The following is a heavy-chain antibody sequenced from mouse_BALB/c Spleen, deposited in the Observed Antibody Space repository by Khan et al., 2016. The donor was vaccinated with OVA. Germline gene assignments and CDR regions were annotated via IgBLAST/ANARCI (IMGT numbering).Heavy chain of an antibody. CDR3: ARVGYYGKGFAY. CDR1: GYTFSSYV. CDR2: IYPYNDGA. D-gene: IGHD2-1*01. V-gene: IGHV1S136*01. Sequence: EVQLQESGPELVKPGASVKMSCKASGYTFSSYVMHWVKQKPGQGLEWIGYIYPYNDGAEYNEKFKGKAILTSDKSSSTAYMVLSSLTSEDSAVFYCARVGYYGKGFAYGGQGTLVTVSA. J-gene: IGHJ3*01.